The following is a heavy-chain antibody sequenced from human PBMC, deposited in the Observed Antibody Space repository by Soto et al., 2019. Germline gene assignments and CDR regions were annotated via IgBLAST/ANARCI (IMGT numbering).Heavy chain of an antibody. D-gene: IGHD4-4*01. CDR3: ARGMTTVTTYDY. V-gene: IGHV4-30-2*01. J-gene: IGHJ4*02. CDR1: GGSISSGGYS. Sequence: QLQLQESGSGLVKPSQTLSLTCAVSGGSISSGGYSWSWIRQPPGKGLEWIGYIYHSGSTYYNPSLKRRVXXXLXXSQNQFSLNLSSVTAADTAVYYCARGMTTVTTYDYWGQGTLVTVSS. CDR2: IYHSGST.